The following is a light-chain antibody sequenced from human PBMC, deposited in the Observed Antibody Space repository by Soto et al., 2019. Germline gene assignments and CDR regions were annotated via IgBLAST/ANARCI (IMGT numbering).Light chain of an antibody. CDR2: EVS. Sequence: QSVLTQPPSASGSPGQSVTISCTGTSSDVGGYNYVSWYQQHPGKAPKLMIYEVSKRPSGVPDRFSGSKSGNTASLTFFGLQAEDEADYYCSSYAGSNFYVFGTGTKVTVL. V-gene: IGLV2-8*01. J-gene: IGLJ1*01. CDR1: SSDVGGYNY. CDR3: SSYAGSNFYV.